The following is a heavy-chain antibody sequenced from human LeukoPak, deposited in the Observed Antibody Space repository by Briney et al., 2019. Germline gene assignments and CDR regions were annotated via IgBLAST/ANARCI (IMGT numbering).Heavy chain of an antibody. V-gene: IGHV3-33*01. D-gene: IGHD6-6*01. CDR3: ARDFEYSSSVADY. CDR2: IWYDGSNK. CDR1: GFTFSSYG. J-gene: IGHJ4*02. Sequence: GGSLRLSCAASGFTFSSYGMHWVRQAPGKGLEWVAVIWYDGSNKYYADSVKGRFTISRDNSKNTLYLQMNSLRAEDTAVYYCARDFEYSSSVADYWGQGTLVTVSS.